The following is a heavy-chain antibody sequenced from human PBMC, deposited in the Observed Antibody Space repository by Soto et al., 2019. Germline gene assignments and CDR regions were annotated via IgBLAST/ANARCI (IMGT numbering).Heavy chain of an antibody. D-gene: IGHD4-17*01. CDR1: GGSFSSYA. CDR2: IIPFFGTA. CDR3: ARVTRTTLTTGPHWYFDL. J-gene: IGHJ2*01. Sequence: QVQLVQSGAEVKKPGSSVKVSCKASGGSFSSYAISWVRQAPGQGLEWMGGIIPFFGTANYAQKFQGRVTITADESTSTAYMELSSLRSEDKAVYYCARVTRTTLTTGPHWYFDLWGRGTLVTVSS. V-gene: IGHV1-69*01.